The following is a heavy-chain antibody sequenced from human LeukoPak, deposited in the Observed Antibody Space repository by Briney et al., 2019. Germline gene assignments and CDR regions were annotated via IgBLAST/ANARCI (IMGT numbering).Heavy chain of an antibody. Sequence: GGSLRLSCAASGFTFSSYEMNWVRQAPGKGLEWVSYISSSRSTIFHADSVKGRITISRDNAKNSLYLQMKSLRAEDTAVYYCARETGYSGFDYWGQGTLVTVSS. CDR3: ARETGYSGFDY. J-gene: IGHJ4*02. CDR1: GFTFSSYE. CDR2: ISSSRSTI. D-gene: IGHD3-10*01. V-gene: IGHV3-48*03.